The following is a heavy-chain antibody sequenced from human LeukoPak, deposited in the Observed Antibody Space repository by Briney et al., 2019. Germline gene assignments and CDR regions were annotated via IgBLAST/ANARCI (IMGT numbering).Heavy chain of an antibody. V-gene: IGHV3-21*04. CDR2: ISSSSSYI. D-gene: IGHD6-19*01. CDR1: GFTFSSYS. J-gene: IGHJ5*02. CDR3: AKDRYSSGHGRGWFDP. Sequence: GGSLRLSCAASGFTFSSYSMNWVRQAPGKGLEWVSSISSSSSYIYYADSVKGRFTISRDNAKNSLYLQMNSLRAEDTALYYCAKDRYSSGHGRGWFDPWGQGTLVTVSS.